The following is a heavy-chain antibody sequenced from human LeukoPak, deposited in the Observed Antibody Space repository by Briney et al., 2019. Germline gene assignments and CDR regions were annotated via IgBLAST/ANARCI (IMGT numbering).Heavy chain of an antibody. CDR1: GGSISNYY. Sequence: SETLSLTCTVSGGSISNYYWSWIRQPAGKGLEWIGRIYSSGSTDYNPSLKSRVTVSADTSGNQFSLKLSSVSAADTAVYYCTRRGTRQPTTTNPTPAFDYWGQGMLVTVSS. D-gene: IGHD1-7*01. CDR2: IYSSGST. V-gene: IGHV4-4*07. CDR3: TRRGTRQPTTTNPTPAFDY. J-gene: IGHJ4*02.